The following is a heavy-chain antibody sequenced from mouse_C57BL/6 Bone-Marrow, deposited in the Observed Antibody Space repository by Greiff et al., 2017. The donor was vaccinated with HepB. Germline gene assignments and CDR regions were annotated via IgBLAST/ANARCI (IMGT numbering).Heavy chain of an antibody. CDR1: GIDFSRYW. CDR2: INPDSSTI. Sequence: EVKLMESGGGLVQPGGSLKLSCAASGIDFSRYWMSWVRRAPGKGLEWIGEINPDSSTINYAPSLKDKFIISRDNAKNTLYLQMSKVRSEDTALYYCARPDYSNNYAMDYWGQGTSVTVSS. J-gene: IGHJ4*01. D-gene: IGHD2-5*01. V-gene: IGHV4-1*01. CDR3: ARPDYSNNYAMDY.